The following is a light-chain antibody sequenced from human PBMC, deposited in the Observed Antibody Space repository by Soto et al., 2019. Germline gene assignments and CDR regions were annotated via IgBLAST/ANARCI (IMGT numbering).Light chain of an antibody. CDR1: QAIRSA. CDR2: AAS. Sequence: AIQLNQSPSSLSASVGDRVTITCRASQAIRSALGWYQQRPGKVPKLLIYAASTLQRGVPSRFSGSGFGTDFTLTISSLQPEDFATYYCLLDFNYFWAFGQGTKVDI. J-gene: IGKJ1*01. V-gene: IGKV1-6*01. CDR3: LLDFNYFWA.